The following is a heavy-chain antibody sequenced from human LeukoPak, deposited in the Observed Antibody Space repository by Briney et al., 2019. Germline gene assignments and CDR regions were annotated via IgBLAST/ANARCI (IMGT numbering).Heavy chain of an antibody. CDR1: GGSFSGYY. V-gene: IGHV4-34*01. J-gene: IGHJ5*02. Sequence: KPSETLSLTCAVYGGSFSGYYWSWIRHPPGKGLEWIGEINHSGSTNYNPSLKSRVTISVDTSKNQFSLKLSSVTAADTAVYYCARGGGFGELYSWGQGTLVTVSS. D-gene: IGHD3-10*01. CDR2: INHSGST. CDR3: ARGGGFGELYS.